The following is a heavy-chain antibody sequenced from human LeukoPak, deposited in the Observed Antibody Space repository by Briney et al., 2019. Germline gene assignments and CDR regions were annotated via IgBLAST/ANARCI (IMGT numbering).Heavy chain of an antibody. CDR2: ISGSGSTT. Sequence: GRSLRLSCAASGFTFSTYGMSWVRQSPGKGLEWVISISGSGSTTFYADSVKGRFTISRDNSKNMLYLQMTSLRAEDTAVYYCAKGTSTYSSGSFDYWGRGTLVTVSS. V-gene: IGHV3-23*01. CDR3: AKGTSTYSSGSFDY. D-gene: IGHD6-19*01. J-gene: IGHJ4*02. CDR1: GFTFSTYG.